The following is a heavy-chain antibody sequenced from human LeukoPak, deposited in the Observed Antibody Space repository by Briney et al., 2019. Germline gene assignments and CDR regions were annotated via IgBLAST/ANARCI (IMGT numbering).Heavy chain of an antibody. CDR3: ARYVREVTTFDY. CDR1: GGSISSGDYY. V-gene: IGHV4-30-4*01. D-gene: IGHD4-17*01. J-gene: IGHJ4*02. CDR2: IYYSGSA. Sequence: PSETLSLTCTVSGGSISSGDYYWSWIRQPPGTGLEWIGYIYYSGSAYYNPSLKSRVTISVDTSKNQFSLKLSSVTAADTAVYYCARYVREVTTFDYWGQGTLVTVSS.